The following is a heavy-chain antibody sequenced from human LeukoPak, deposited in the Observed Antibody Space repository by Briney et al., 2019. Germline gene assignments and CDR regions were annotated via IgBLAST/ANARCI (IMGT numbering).Heavy chain of an antibody. Sequence: SETLSLTCAVYGGSFSGYYWSWIRQPPGKGLEWIGEINHSGSTNYNPSLKSRVTISVDTSKNQFSLKLSSVTAADTAVYYCARKPFFGWSPTPHYYYFMDVWGKGTTVTVSS. CDR1: GGSFSGYY. D-gene: IGHD3/OR15-3a*01. CDR2: INHSGST. V-gene: IGHV4-34*01. CDR3: ARKPFFGWSPTPHYYYFMDV. J-gene: IGHJ6*03.